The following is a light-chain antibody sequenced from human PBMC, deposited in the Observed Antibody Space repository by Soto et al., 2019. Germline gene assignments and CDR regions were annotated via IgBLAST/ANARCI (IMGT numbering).Light chain of an antibody. CDR2: EVT. Sequence: QSALTQPASVSGSPGQSITISCTGTSNDIGDSNYVSWYQQHPGKAPKLMIFEVTNRPSGVSSRFSGSKSGNTISLTISRLQGEDEADYYCCSYTSAGSLVFGGGTKLTVL. J-gene: IGLJ2*01. CDR1: SNDIGDSNY. V-gene: IGLV2-14*01. CDR3: CSYTSAGSLV.